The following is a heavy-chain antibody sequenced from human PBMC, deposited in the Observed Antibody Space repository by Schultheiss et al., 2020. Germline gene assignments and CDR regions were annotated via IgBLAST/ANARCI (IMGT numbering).Heavy chain of an antibody. V-gene: IGHV4-31*01. Sequence: SETLSLTCSVSGGAVSSGGYYWTWVRQRPGKGLEWIGYIYYGGNTYYNPSLKRLVTISVDTSKNQFSLSLSSVTAADTAVYYCAGIHCSGGSCYSSYFDYWGQGTLVTVSS. CDR2: IYYGGNT. J-gene: IGHJ4*02. CDR1: GGAVSSGGYY. CDR3: AGIHCSGGSCYSSYFDY. D-gene: IGHD2-15*01.